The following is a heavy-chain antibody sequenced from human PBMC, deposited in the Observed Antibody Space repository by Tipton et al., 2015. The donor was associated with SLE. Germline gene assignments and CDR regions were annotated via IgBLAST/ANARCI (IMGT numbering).Heavy chain of an antibody. CDR3: ARMGAHYYYGMDV. Sequence: QVQLVQSGAEVKKPGASVKVSCKASGYTFSSHGISWVRQAPGQGLEWMGIINSGGGSTSYTQKFQGRVTMTRDTSTSTVYMELSSLRSEDTAVYYCARMGAHYYYGMDVWGQGTTVTVSS. CDR2: INSGGGST. V-gene: IGHV1-46*01. CDR1: GYTFSSHG. D-gene: IGHD3-16*01. J-gene: IGHJ6*02.